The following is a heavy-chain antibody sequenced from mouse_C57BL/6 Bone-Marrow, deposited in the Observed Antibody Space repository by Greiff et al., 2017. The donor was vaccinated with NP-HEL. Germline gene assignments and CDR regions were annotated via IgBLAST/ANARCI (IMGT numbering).Heavy chain of an antibody. J-gene: IGHJ1*03. D-gene: IGHD2-4*01. CDR1: GFNIKDYY. Sequence: EVKLVESGAELVKPGASVKLSCTASGFNIKDYYMHWVKQRTEQGLEWIGRIDPEDGETKYAPKFQGKATIPADTSSNTAYLQLSSLTSEDTAVYYCARNDYDEGYWYFDVWGTGTTVTVSS. V-gene: IGHV14-2*01. CDR2: IDPEDGET. CDR3: ARNDYDEGYWYFDV.